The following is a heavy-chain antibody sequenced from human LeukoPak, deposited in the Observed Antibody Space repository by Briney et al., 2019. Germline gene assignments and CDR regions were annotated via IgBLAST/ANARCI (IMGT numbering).Heavy chain of an antibody. CDR1: GYTFTSYA. J-gene: IGHJ4*02. V-gene: IGHV7-4-1*02. D-gene: IGHD3-22*01. CDR3: ARAEGAYYDSSGYLRGGSLKPSVEFDY. Sequence: GASVKVSCKASGYTFTSYAMNWVRQAPGQGLEWMGWINTNTGNSTYAQGFTGRFVFSLDTSVSTAYLQISSLKAEDTAVYYCARAEGAYYDSSGYLRGGSLKPSVEFDYWGQGTLVTVSS. CDR2: INTNTGNS.